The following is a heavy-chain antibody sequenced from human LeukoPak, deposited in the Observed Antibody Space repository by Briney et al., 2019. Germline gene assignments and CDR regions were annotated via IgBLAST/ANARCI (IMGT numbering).Heavy chain of an antibody. CDR2: ISSSSSYI. V-gene: IGHV3-21*01. Sequence: GGSLRLSCAASGFTFSSYSMNWVRQAPGKGLEWVSSISSSSSYIYYADSVKGRFTISRDNAKNSLYLQMNSLRAEDTAVYYCARPLWFGEWDAFDIWGQGTMVTVSS. CDR3: ARPLWFGEWDAFDI. CDR1: GFTFSSYS. J-gene: IGHJ3*02. D-gene: IGHD3-10*01.